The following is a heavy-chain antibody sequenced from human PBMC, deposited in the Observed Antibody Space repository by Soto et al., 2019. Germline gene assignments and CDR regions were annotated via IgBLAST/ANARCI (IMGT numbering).Heavy chain of an antibody. CDR1: GYSFTSYW. J-gene: IGHJ4*02. Sequence: GESLKISCKGSGYSFTSYWSGWVRQMPGKGLEWMGIIYPGDSATRYSPSFQGQVTISADKSISTAYLQWSSLKASDTAMYYCASSIAVAGTNFDYWGQGTLVTVSS. V-gene: IGHV5-51*01. CDR2: IYPGDSAT. CDR3: ASSIAVAGTNFDY. D-gene: IGHD6-19*01.